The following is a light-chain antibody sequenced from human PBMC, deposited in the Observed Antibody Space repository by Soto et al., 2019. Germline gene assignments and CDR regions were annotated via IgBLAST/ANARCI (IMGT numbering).Light chain of an antibody. CDR2: NVS. V-gene: IGLV2-11*01. CDR3: CSYAGTYTYV. Sequence: QSALTQPRSVSGSPGQSVTISCTGTSGDVGGYNFVSWYQQHPGKAPKLIIYNVSERPSGVPDRFSGSKSGNTASLTISGLQAEDEADFYCCSYAGTYTYVFGTGTRSPS. CDR1: SGDVGGYNF. J-gene: IGLJ1*01.